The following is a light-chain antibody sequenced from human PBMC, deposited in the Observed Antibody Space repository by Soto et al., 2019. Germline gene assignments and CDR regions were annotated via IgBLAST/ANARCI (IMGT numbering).Light chain of an antibody. V-gene: IGLV3-21*02. Sequence: SYELIQPPSVSVAPGQAARITCGGNNIGSKSVHWYQQKPGPAPVLVVYDDSARPSGIPERFSGSNSGNTATLTISRVEAGDEADYYCQVWESSSDRYVFGTGTKLTVL. CDR1: NIGSKS. J-gene: IGLJ1*01. CDR3: QVWESSSDRYV. CDR2: DDS.